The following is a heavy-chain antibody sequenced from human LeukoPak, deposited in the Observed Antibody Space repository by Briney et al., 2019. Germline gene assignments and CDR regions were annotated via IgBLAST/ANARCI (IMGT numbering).Heavy chain of an antibody. CDR3: ASIRGTLGY. CDR2: IKNKANSYIT. D-gene: IGHD1-26*01. J-gene: IGHJ4*02. V-gene: IGHV3-72*01. CDR1: GFTFSDHF. Sequence: QPGGSLRLFCAASGFTFSDHFMDWVRQAPGKGLEWVGRIKNKANSYITQYAASMEGRFTISRDDSKNSLYLQMSSLKTEDTAMYYCASIRGTLGYWGQGTVVTVSS.